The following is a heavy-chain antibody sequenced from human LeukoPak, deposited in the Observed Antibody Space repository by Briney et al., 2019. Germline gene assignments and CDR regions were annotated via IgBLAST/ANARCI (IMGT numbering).Heavy chain of an antibody. CDR3: ARELRFHIAVAEGWFDP. Sequence: SETLSLTCTVSGGSISSYYWGWIRQPPGKGLEWIGSIYYSGSTYYNPSLKSRVTISLDTSKNQFSLKLSSVTAADTAVYYCARELRFHIAVAEGWFDPWGQGTLVTVSS. V-gene: IGHV4-39*07. D-gene: IGHD6-19*01. CDR1: GGSISSYY. J-gene: IGHJ5*02. CDR2: IYYSGST.